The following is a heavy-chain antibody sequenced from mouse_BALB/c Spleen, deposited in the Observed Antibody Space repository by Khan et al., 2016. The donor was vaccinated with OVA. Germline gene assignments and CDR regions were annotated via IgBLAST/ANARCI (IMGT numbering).Heavy chain of an antibody. V-gene: IGHV3-2*02. CDR2: ISYSGSI. D-gene: IGHD1-1*01. Sequence: EVQLQESGAGLLQPSQSLSLTCPVTGFSFTSDYVWYWSRDFQGNQLEWIDYISYSGSIYYRATMRSRISITRDTSKNKLFLQMNSVTTEDTATYFCAGGRLLFSYPDYFDYWGQGTTLTVSS. CDR3: AGGRLLFSYPDYFDY. CDR1: GFSFTSDYV. J-gene: IGHJ2*01.